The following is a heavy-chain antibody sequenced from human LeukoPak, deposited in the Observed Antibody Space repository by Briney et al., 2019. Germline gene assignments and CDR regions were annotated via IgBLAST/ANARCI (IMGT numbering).Heavy chain of an antibody. D-gene: IGHD3-22*01. V-gene: IGHV4-39*01. CDR2: IYYSGST. CDR3: ARDGYDSSGSTGWFDP. J-gene: IGHJ5*02. CDR1: GGSISSSSYY. Sequence: SETLSLTCTVSGGSISSSSYYWGWIRQPPGNGLEWIGSIYYSGSTYYNPSLKSRVTISVDTSKNQFSLKLSSVTAADTAVYYCARDGYDSSGSTGWFDPWGQGTLVTVSS.